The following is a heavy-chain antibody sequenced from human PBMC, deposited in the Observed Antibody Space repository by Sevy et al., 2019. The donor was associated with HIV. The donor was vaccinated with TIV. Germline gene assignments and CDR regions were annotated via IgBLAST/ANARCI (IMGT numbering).Heavy chain of an antibody. J-gene: IGHJ4*02. V-gene: IGHV3-30-3*01. CDR3: ARYWGRDGHSIDY. CDR2: SSYDGGNI. CDR1: GFILGYYA. Sequence: GGSLRLSCTASGFILGYYAMHWVRQAPGKGLEWVAVSSYDGGNIYYADSVQGRFTVSRDNSKNTLYLQMNSLRPEDTAVYYCARYWGRDGHSIDYWGQGTLVTVSS. D-gene: IGHD3-16*01.